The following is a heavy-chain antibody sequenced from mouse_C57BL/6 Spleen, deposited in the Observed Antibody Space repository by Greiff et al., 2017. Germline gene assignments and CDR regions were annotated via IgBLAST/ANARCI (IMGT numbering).Heavy chain of an antibody. CDR3: TRNGGPNYFDY. V-gene: IGHV1-15*01. CDR1: GYTFTDYE. J-gene: IGHJ2*01. D-gene: IGHD3-3*01. CDR2: IDPETGGT. Sequence: QVQLQQSGAELVRPGASVTLSCKASGYTFTDYEMHWVKQTPVHGLEWIGAIDPETGGTAYNQKFKGKAILTADKSSSTAYMELRSLTSEDSAVYYCTRNGGPNYFDYWGQGTTLTVSS.